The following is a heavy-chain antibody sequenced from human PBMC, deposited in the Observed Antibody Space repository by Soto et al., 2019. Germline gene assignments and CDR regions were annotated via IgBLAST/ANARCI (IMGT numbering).Heavy chain of an antibody. CDR3: ARDPHGLDV. CDR1: GFAFSSHW. V-gene: IGHV3-74*03. CDR2: INNYGTSI. Sequence: VQLVESGGGLVQPGGSLRLSCAASGFAFSSHWMHWVRQAPGKGLVWVSRINNYGTSITYADSVRGRFTISRDNAKNTLYLQMNSLRVEDTAVYYCARDPHGLDVWGQGTTVTVSS. J-gene: IGHJ6*02.